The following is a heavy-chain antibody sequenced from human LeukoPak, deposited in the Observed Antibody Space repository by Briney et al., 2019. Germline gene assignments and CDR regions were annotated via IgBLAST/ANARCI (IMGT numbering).Heavy chain of an antibody. D-gene: IGHD1-7*01. J-gene: IGHJ6*03. V-gene: IGHV3-7*01. CDR3: ARGAVNWNYGAGYYYMDV. CDR2: IKQDGSEK. Sequence: QPGGSLRLSCAASGFTFSSYWMSWVRQAPGKGLEWVANIKQDGSEKYYVDSVKGRFTISRDNAKNSLYLQMNSLRAEDTAVYYCARGAVNWNYGAGYYYMDVWGKGTTVTVSS. CDR1: GFTFSSYW.